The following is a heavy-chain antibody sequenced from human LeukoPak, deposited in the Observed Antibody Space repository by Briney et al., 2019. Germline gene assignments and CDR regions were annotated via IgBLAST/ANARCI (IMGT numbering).Heavy chain of an antibody. CDR2: INWNGGST. CDR1: GFTFDDYA. Sequence: GGSLRLSCAASGFTFDDYAMHWVRQAPGKGLEWVSGINWNGGSTGYADSVKGRFTISRDNAKNSLYLQMNSLRAEDTALYYCARDLGYDSSGYYSDYWGQGTLVTVSS. V-gene: IGHV3-20*04. J-gene: IGHJ4*02. CDR3: ARDLGYDSSGYYSDY. D-gene: IGHD3-22*01.